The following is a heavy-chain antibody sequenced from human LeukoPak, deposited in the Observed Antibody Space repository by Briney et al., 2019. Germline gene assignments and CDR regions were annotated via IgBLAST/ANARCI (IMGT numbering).Heavy chain of an antibody. CDR3: ASMDIVVVPAAFSGEDRFDP. CDR1: GYTFTGYY. Sequence: ASVKVSCKASGYTFTGYYTHWVRQAPGQGLEWMGWINPNSGGTNYAQKFQGRVTMTRDTSISTADMELSRLRSDDTAVYYCASMDIVVVPAAFSGEDRFDPWGQGTLVTVSS. J-gene: IGHJ5*02. D-gene: IGHD2-2*03. V-gene: IGHV1-2*02. CDR2: INPNSGGT.